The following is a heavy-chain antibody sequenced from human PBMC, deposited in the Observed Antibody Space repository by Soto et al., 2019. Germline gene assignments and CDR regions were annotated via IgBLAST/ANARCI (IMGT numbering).Heavy chain of an antibody. V-gene: IGHV4-61*08. Sequence: SETLSLACTVSGGSISSGGYYWSWIRQHPGKGLEWIGYIYYSGSTTYNPSLKSRVPMSADTSKDQFSLKLNSVTAADTAVYYCARDARGPYDHWGTGILVIFAS. D-gene: IGHD2-15*01. CDR3: ARDARGPYDH. CDR2: IYYSGST. CDR1: GGSISSGGYY. J-gene: IGHJ4*01.